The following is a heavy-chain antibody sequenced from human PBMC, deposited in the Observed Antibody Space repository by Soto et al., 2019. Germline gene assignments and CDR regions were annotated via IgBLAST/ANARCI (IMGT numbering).Heavy chain of an antibody. CDR3: AKTGGGQGGGWHFDY. V-gene: IGHV3-23*01. J-gene: IGHJ4*02. CDR1: GFTSYNYA. CDR2: ITGGGSTT. D-gene: IGHD6-19*01. Sequence: EVHLLESGGGLVQPGGSLRLSCAASGFTSYNYAMTWVRQAPGKGLEWVSSITGGGSTTYYADSVKGRFTMSRDDSKNRLSLKMNTLGAEDRAVYYCAKTGGGQGGGWHFDYWGQGTLVTVSS.